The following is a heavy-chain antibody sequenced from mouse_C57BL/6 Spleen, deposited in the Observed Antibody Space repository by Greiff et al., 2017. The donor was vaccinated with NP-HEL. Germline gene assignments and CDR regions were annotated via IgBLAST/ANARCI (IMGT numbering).Heavy chain of an antibody. D-gene: IGHD2-4*01. CDR3: AREGFPLRRGDYYAMDY. CDR2: IDPSDSYT. Sequence: QVQLQQPGAELVMPGASVKLSCKASGYTFTSYWMHWVKQRPGQGLEWIGEIDPSDSYTNYNQKFKGKSTLTVDNSSSTAYMQLSSLTSEDSAVYYCAREGFPLRRGDYYAMDYWGQGTSVTVSS. V-gene: IGHV1-69*01. CDR1: GYTFTSYW. J-gene: IGHJ4*01.